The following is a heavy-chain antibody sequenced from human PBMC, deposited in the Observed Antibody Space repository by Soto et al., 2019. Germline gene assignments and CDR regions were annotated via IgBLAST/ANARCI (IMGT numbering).Heavy chain of an antibody. V-gene: IGHV4-61*01. CDR3: ARDFAYFDS. J-gene: IGHJ4*02. D-gene: IGHD3-3*01. CDR1: GGSFKSGSYS. CDR2: VYHTGRT. Sequence: KASETLSLTCTVPGGSFKSGSYSWSWIRQPPGKGLEWIGYVYHTGRTSYNPSLKSRVSISMDTSKNQFSLNLDSVTAADTAVYFCARDFAYFDSWGQGTLVTVS.